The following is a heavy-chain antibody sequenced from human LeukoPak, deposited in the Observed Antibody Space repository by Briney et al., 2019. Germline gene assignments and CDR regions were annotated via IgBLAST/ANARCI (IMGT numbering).Heavy chain of an antibody. Sequence: GGSLRLSCAASGFTFSSYGMRWVRQAPGKGLEWVAVISYDGSNKYYADSVKGGFTISRDNSKNTLYLEMNSLRTEDTAVYDCAKGGLQTRNWYFALWGRGTLVTVSS. J-gene: IGHJ2*01. CDR1: GFTFSSYG. CDR3: AKGGLQTRNWYFAL. CDR2: ISYDGSNK. D-gene: IGHD5-18*01. V-gene: IGHV3-30*18.